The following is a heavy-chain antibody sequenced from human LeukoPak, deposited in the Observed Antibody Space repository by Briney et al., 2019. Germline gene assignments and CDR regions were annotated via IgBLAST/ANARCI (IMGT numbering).Heavy chain of an antibody. D-gene: IGHD3-22*01. J-gene: IGHJ4*02. Sequence: GGSLRLSCAASGFTFSSYSMNWVRPAPGKGLEWVSSISSSSSYIYYADSVKGRFTISRDNAKNSLYLQMNSLRAEDTAVYYCASNDGYYDSSGYHGDYWGQGTLVTVSS. V-gene: IGHV3-21*01. CDR3: ASNDGYYDSSGYHGDY. CDR2: ISSSSSYI. CDR1: GFTFSSYS.